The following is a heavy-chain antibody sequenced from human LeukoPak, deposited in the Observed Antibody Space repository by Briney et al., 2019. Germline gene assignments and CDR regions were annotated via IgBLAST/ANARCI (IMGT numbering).Heavy chain of an antibody. CDR3: ARGSPPRRNYDSRGYYSYYFDC. CDR1: GYTFNGYY. V-gene: IGHV1-18*04. J-gene: IGHJ4*02. CDR2: ISAYNGNT. D-gene: IGHD3-22*01. Sequence: ASVKVSCKASGYTFNGYYMHWVRQAPGQGLEWMGWISAYNGNTNYAQKLQGRVTMTTDTSTSTVYMELRSLRSDDTAVYYCARGSPPRRNYDSRGYYSYYFDCWGQGTLVTVSS.